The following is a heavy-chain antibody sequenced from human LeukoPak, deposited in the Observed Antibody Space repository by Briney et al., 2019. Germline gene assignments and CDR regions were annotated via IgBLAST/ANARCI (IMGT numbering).Heavy chain of an antibody. V-gene: IGHV3-20*04. CDR1: GFTFDDYG. D-gene: IGHD3-10*01. Sequence: GGSLRLSCAASGFTFDDYGMSWVRQAPGKGLEWVSGIKWNGGTTGYADSVKGRFTISRDNAKNSLYPHMNSLRAEDTALYYCARLGFGELLSSHYYYYYYMDVWGKGTTVTVSS. J-gene: IGHJ6*03. CDR2: IKWNGGTT. CDR3: ARLGFGELLSSHYYYYYYMDV.